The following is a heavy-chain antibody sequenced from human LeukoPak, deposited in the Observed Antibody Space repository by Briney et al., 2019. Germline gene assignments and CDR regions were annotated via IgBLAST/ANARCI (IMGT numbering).Heavy chain of an antibody. J-gene: IGHJ3*02. CDR2: IIPIFGTA. Sequence: GASVKVSCKASGGTFSSYAISWVRQAPGQGLEWMGGIIPIFGTANYAQKFQGRVTITADESTSTAYMELSSLRSEDTAVYYCARDRSGVRGVNLDAFDIWGQGTMVTVSS. V-gene: IGHV1-69*13. D-gene: IGHD3-10*01. CDR3: ARDRSGVRGVNLDAFDI. CDR1: GGTFSSYA.